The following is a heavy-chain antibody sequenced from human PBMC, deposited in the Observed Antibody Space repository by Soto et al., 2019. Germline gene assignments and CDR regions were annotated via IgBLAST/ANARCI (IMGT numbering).Heavy chain of an antibody. D-gene: IGHD2-2*01. Sequence: QVQLVQSGGEVKRPAASVKVSCKTSGYTFSNYGIIWVRQAPGQPLEWLGWISLYSDGRNYAQKFQGRVSMTTDTSTTTAYMELRRLRSDDSAVYYGARVVPGAEAWFGPWGQGTLVNVSS. CDR2: ISLYSDGR. V-gene: IGHV1-18*01. J-gene: IGHJ5*02. CDR1: GYTFSNYG. CDR3: ARVVPGAEAWFGP.